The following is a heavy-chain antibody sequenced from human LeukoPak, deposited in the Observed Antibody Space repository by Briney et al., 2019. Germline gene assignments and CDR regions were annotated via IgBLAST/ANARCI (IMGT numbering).Heavy chain of an antibody. V-gene: IGHV1-46*01. D-gene: IGHD5-12*01. Sequence: GASVKVSCKASGYTFTSYYMHWVRQAPGQGLEWMGIINPSGGSTSYAQKFQGRVTMTRDTSTSTVYMELSRLRSDDTAVYYCARDGKWLRSYEHYWGQGTLVTVSS. J-gene: IGHJ4*02. CDR1: GYTFTSYY. CDR2: INPSGGST. CDR3: ARDGKWLRSYEHY.